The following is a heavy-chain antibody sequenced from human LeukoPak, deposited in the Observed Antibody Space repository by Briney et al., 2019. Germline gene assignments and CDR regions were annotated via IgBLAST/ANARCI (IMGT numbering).Heavy chain of an antibody. CDR1: GFTFDDYA. V-gene: IGHV3-20*01. J-gene: IGHJ4*02. CDR3: ARVRGSTVVTPTSYYFDY. D-gene: IGHD4-23*01. CDR2: INWNAGST. Sequence: GGSLRLSCAASGFTFDDYAMTWLRQVPGKGLEWVSGINWNAGSTGYADSVKGRFTISRDNAENSLYLQMNSLRAEDTALYHCARVRGSTVVTPTSYYFDYWGQGTLVTVSS.